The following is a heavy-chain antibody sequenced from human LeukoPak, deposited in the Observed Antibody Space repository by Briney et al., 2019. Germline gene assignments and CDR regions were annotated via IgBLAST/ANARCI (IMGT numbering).Heavy chain of an antibody. V-gene: IGHV1-3*01. CDR3: AGDGDTDTATFDY. Sequence: ASVKVSCKPSRHTFNSYAPHWVPQAPGQRRDWRAWINAGKGNTKYSQKFQGRVTITRDAAATTAYMELSSLRSEDTAVYYCAGDGDTDTATFDYWPQGTLVTVSS. CDR2: INAGKGNT. CDR1: RHTFNSYA. J-gene: IGHJ4*02. D-gene: IGHD5-18*01.